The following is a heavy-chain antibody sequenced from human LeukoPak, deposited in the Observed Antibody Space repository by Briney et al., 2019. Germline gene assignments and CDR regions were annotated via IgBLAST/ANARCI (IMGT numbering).Heavy chain of an antibody. D-gene: IGHD5-18*01. CDR1: GGTVSSYA. V-gene: IGHV1-69*04. Sequence: SVPVSCKASGGTVSSYAISWVRPAPGQGLECMGRIIPILGIANYAQKFQGRVTITADKSTSTAYMELSSLRSEDTAVYYCTRGIQLWLDHWGQGTLVTVSS. CDR2: IIPILGIA. J-gene: IGHJ4*02. CDR3: TRGIQLWLDH.